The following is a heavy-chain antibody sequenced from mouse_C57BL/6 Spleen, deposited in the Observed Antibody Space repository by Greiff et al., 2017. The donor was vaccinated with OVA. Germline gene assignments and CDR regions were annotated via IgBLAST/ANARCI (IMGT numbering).Heavy chain of an antibody. J-gene: IGHJ4*01. CDR1: GYTFTSYW. D-gene: IGHD2-14*01. CDR2: IHPNSGST. V-gene: IGHV1-64*01. Sequence: QVQLQQPGAELVKPGASVKLSCKASGYTFTSYWMHWVKQRSGQGLEWIGMIHPNSGSTNYNEKFKSKATLTVDKSSSTAYMQLSSLTSEDSAVDYCARGGTTYYYAMDYWGQGTTVTVSS. CDR3: ARGGTTYYYAMDY.